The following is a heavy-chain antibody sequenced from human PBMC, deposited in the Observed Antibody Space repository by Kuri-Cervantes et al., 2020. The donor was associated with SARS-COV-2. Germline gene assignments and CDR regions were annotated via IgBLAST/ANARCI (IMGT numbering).Heavy chain of an antibody. J-gene: IGHJ3*02. D-gene: IGHD5-18*01. CDR2: IYYSGST. V-gene: IGHV4-59*01. CDR3: ARGVVDTAMVAAFDI. Sequence: ESLKISCTVSGGSISSYYWTWIRQPPGKGLEWIGYIYYSGSTNYNPSLKSRVTISVDTSKNQFSLKLSSVTAADTAVYYCARGVVDTAMVAAFDIWGRGTMVTVSS. CDR1: GGSISSYY.